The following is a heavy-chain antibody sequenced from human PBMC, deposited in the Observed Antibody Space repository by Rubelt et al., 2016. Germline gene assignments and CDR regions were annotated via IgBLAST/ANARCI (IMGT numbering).Heavy chain of an antibody. CDR1: GGTFSSYA. Sequence: QVQLVQSGAEVKKPGSSVKVSCKASGGTFSSYAISWVRQAPGQGLEWMGGIIPIFGTANYAQKFQGRVTITADESTGPGNLELSILRSEDTAVYYCGRAPSNYYLDCWGQGTLVTVSS. CDR2: IIPIFGTA. J-gene: IGHJ4*02. CDR3: GRAPSNYYLDC. V-gene: IGHV1-69*01.